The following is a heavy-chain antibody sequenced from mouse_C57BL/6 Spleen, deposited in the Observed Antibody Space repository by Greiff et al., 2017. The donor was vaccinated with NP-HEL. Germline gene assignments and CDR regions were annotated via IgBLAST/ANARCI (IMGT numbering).Heavy chain of an antibody. D-gene: IGHD2-3*01. CDR3: ARHGDGYYGY. CDR1: GFTFSSYG. J-gene: IGHJ3*01. V-gene: IGHV5-6*01. CDR2: ISSGGSYT. Sequence: EVQRVESGGDLVKPGGSLKLSCAASGFTFSSYGMSWVRQTPDKRLEWVATISSGGSYTYYPDSVKGRFTISRDNAKNTLYLQMSSLKSEDTAMYYCARHGDGYYGYWGQGTLVTVSA.